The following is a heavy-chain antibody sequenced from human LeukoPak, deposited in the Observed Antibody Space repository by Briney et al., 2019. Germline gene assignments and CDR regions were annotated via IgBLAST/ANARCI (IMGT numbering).Heavy chain of an antibody. J-gene: IGHJ6*02. CDR2: INPSGGST. CDR3: ALAARYYYYGMDV. D-gene: IGHD6-6*01. CDR1: GYTFTDYY. Sequence: VASVKVSCKASGYTFTDYYMHWVRQAPGQGLEWMGIINPSGGSTSYAQKFQGRLTMTRDTSTSTVYMELSSLRSEDTAVYYCALAARYYYYGMDVWGQGTTVTVSS. V-gene: IGHV1-46*01.